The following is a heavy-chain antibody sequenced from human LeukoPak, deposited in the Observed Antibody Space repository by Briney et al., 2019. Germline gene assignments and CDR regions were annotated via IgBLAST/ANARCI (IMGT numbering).Heavy chain of an antibody. J-gene: IGHJ3*02. D-gene: IGHD3-22*01. CDR2: IYYSGST. V-gene: IGHV4-31*03. Sequence: PSQTLSLTCTVSGGSISSGGYYWSWIRQHPGKGLEWIGYIYYSGSTYYNPSLKSRVTISVDTSKNQFSLKLSSVTAADTAVYYCARDYYDSSGLGAFDIWGQGTMVTVS. CDR3: ARDYYDSSGLGAFDI. CDR1: GGSISSGGYY.